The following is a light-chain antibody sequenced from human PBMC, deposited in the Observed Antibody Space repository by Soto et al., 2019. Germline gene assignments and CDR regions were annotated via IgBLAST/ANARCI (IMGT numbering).Light chain of an antibody. CDR1: QSVGSSF. J-gene: IGKJ1*01. CDR2: DAS. Sequence: EMVLTQSPGTLSLSPGERATLSCSFSQSVGSSFLAWFQHKPGLAPRLLLYDASNRATGIPARFSGSGSGTDFTLTISSLEPEDFAVYYCQQRSNWQVTFGQGTKVDIK. V-gene: IGKV3D-20*02. CDR3: QQRSNWQVT.